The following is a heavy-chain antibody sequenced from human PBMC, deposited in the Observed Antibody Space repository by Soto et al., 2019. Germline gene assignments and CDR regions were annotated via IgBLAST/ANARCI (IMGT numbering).Heavy chain of an antibody. CDR3: AREVVIIPDYYYGMDV. D-gene: IGHD3-3*01. CDR2: IYYSGST. V-gene: IGHV4-31*03. J-gene: IGHJ6*02. Sequence: SETLSLTSTVSGGSISSVGYYWSWIRQHPGKGLEWIGYIYYSGSTYYNPSLKSRVTISVDTSKNQFSLKLSSVTAADTAVYYCAREVVIIPDYYYGMDVWGQGTTVTVSS. CDR1: GGSISSVGYY.